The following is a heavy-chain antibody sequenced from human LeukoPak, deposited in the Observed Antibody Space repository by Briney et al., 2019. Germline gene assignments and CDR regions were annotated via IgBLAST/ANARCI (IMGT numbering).Heavy chain of an antibody. V-gene: IGHV4-4*09. D-gene: IGHD2-15*01. J-gene: IGHJ4*02. Sequence: SETLSLTCTVSGGSSSTYYWTWIRQPPGKGLEWIGYIHTSGSTNYNPSLKSRVTMSVDTSKNQFSLRLSSVTAADTAVYYCVRPGQSNWWVYFNYWGQGNVATVSS. CDR3: VRPGQSNWWVYFNY. CDR2: IHTSGST. CDR1: GGSSSTYY.